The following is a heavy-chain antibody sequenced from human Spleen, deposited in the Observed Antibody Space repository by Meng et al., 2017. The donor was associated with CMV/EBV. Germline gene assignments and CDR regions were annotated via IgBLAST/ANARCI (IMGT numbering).Heavy chain of an antibody. CDR2: IYYSGST. CDR1: GGSINSYY. D-gene: IGHD6-6*01. J-gene: IGHJ4*02. V-gene: IGHV4-59*01. Sequence: GPLRLSCTVSGGSINSYYWNWIRQSPGKGLEWIGYIYYSGSTIYNSSLRSRVTISIGPSKKYFSLNLRSVTAADTAVYYCARTSGSSGIPYWGQGTQVTVSS. CDR3: ARTSGSSGIPY.